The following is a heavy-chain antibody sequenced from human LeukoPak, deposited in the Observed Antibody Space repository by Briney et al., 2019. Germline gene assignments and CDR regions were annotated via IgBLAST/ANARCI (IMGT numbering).Heavy chain of an antibody. CDR3: AREVRISSSWYFYGMDV. D-gene: IGHD6-13*01. J-gene: IGHJ6*02. CDR2: IYPNSGGT. Sequence: ASVKVSCKASGYTYTGNYMHWVRQAHGQGLEWLGSIYPNSGGTNYAQKFQGRVTMTRDTSISTAYMELSRLRSDDTAVYYCAREVRISSSWYFYGMDVWGQGTTVTVFS. V-gene: IGHV1-2*02. CDR1: GYTYTGNY.